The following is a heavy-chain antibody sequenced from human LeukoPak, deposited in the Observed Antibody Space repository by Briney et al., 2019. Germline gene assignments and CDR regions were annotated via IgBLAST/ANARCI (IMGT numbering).Heavy chain of an antibody. CDR2: VSGSGGST. Sequence: GGSLRLSCAASGFTLSSYAMSWVRQARGKGGEWASDVSGSGGSTFSAASVNGRSTISSDNSKNTLYLQINSLRAEATAVYYSAKAPTAMVYYFDYWGQGTLVTVSS. CDR3: AKAPTAMVYYFDY. V-gene: IGHV3-23*01. CDR1: GFTLSSYA. J-gene: IGHJ4*02. D-gene: IGHD5-18*01.